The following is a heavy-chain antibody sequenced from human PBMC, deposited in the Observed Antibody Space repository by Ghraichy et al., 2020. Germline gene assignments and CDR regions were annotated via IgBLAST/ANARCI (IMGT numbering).Heavy chain of an antibody. CDR3: ARLDSALVTGGK. J-gene: IGHJ4*02. D-gene: IGHD5-18*01. CDR2: IKEDGSEK. Sequence: GGSLRLSCAASGFTFRRYWMSWVRQAPGKGLEWVAMIKEDGSEKRYAGSVRGRFTISSDNAKNSLFLQMNSLRAEDTAVYYCARLDSALVTGGKWGQGTPVTVAS. V-gene: IGHV3-7*01. CDR1: GFTFRRYW.